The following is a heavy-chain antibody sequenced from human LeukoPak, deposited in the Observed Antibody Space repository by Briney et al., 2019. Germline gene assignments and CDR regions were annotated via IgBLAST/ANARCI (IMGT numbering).Heavy chain of an antibody. CDR2: ISTQSGNT. J-gene: IGHJ4*02. CDR3: ARGAYGDK. D-gene: IGHD4-17*01. CDR1: GYTFTSYD. V-gene: IGHV1-18*01. Sequence: EASVKVSCKASGYTFTSYDISWVRQAPGQGLEWMGWISTQSGNTNYAQKVQGRLTLTTDRSTNTAYMELRSLRSDDTAVYYCARGAYGDKWGQGTMVTVSS.